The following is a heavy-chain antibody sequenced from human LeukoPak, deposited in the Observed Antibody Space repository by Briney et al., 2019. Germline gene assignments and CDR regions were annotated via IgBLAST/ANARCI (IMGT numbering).Heavy chain of an antibody. V-gene: IGHV4-4*07. CDR2: IYTSGST. D-gene: IGHD4-17*01. CDR3: ARGLMTTGYNWFDP. Sequence: SETLSLTCTVSGGSISSYYWSWIRQPAGKGLEWIGRIYTSGSTNYNPSLKSRVTMSVDTSKNQFSLKLSSVTAADTAVYYCARGLMTTGYNWFDPWGQGTLVTVSS. CDR1: GGSISSYY. J-gene: IGHJ5*02.